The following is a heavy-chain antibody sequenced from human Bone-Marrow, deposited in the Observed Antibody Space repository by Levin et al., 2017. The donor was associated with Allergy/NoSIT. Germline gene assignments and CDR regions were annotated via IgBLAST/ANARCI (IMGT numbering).Heavy chain of an antibody. V-gene: IGHV1-8*01. CDR3: ARSSCARSSDWCFAL. CDR1: GYTFTSYD. CDR2: MNPNSGNT. D-gene: IGHD1-26*01. J-gene: IGHJ2*01. Sequence: GESLKISCKASGYTFTSYDIHWVRQAPGQGLEWMGWMNPNSGNTGCAQRFQGRVTMTRNTSISTAYMELSGLRSEDTAVYYCARSSCARSSDWCFALWGRGTLVTVSS.